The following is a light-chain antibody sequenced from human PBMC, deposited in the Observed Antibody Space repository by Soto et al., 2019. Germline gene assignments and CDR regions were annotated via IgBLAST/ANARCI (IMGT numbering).Light chain of an antibody. CDR1: SSNFENNY. CDR3: GTWDSSLSANWV. Sequence: QSVLTQPPSVSAAPGQKVNISSSGSSSNFENNYVSWYQQLPGTAPKLLIYDNNKRPSGIPDRFSGSKSGTSATLGITGLQTGDEADYYCGTWDSSLSANWVFGGGTKLTVL. CDR2: DNN. J-gene: IGLJ3*02. V-gene: IGLV1-51*01.